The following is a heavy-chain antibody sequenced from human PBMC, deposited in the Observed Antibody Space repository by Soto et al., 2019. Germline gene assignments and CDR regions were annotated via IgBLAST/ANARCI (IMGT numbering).Heavy chain of an antibody. Sequence: SETLSLTCTVSGGSISSSSYYWGWIRQPPGKGLEWIGSIYCSGSTYYNPSLKSRVTISVDTSKNQFSLKLSSVTAADTAVYYCARQGEDIVVVPAAAPEYYYGMDVWGQGTTVTVSS. J-gene: IGHJ6*02. D-gene: IGHD2-2*01. CDR3: ARQGEDIVVVPAAAPEYYYGMDV. V-gene: IGHV4-39*01. CDR2: IYCSGST. CDR1: GGSISSSSYY.